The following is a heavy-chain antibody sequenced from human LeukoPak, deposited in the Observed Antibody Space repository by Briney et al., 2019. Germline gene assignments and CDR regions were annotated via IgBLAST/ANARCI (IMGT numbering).Heavy chain of an antibody. CDR1: GFTFSDSY. J-gene: IGHJ4*02. CDR3: ARGSRTIELGDDY. Sequence: GSLRLSCAASGFTFSDSYMSWFRQTPGKGLEWLSYISSSSSDTNYADSVKGRFTISRDNAKNSLYLQMNSLRAEDTAVYYCARGSRTIELGDDYWGQGTLVSVSS. D-gene: IGHD5-24*01. CDR2: ISSSSSDT. V-gene: IGHV3-11*06.